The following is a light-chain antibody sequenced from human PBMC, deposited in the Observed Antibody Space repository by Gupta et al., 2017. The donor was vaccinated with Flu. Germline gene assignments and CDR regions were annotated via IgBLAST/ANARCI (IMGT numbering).Light chain of an antibody. CDR3: CSFAGSYTLV. V-gene: IGLV2-11*01. CDR1: SSDIGDYSY. CDR2: DVT. J-gene: IGLJ2*01. Sequence: QSALTQPRSVSGSPGQSVTISCTGTSSDIGDYSYVSWFQQHPGKAPKLIIYDVTERSSGVPARFSGSKSGNTASLTISGLQAEDEAYYHCCSFAGSYTLVFGGGTKLTVL.